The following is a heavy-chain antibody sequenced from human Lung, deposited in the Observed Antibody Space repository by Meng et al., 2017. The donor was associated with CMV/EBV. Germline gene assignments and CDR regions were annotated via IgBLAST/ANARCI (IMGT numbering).Heavy chain of an antibody. V-gene: IGHV3-21*01. CDR3: ATRTGSSSWYSFDY. Sequence: GGSXRLXXAASGFTFDDYTMHWVRQAPGKGLEWVSSISRSRSDIYYADSVKGRFTISRDNAKNSLYLQMNSLRAEDTAVYYCATRTGSSSWYSFDYWGQGXLVXVS. J-gene: IGHJ4*02. CDR2: ISRSRSDI. D-gene: IGHD6-13*01. CDR1: GFTFDDYT.